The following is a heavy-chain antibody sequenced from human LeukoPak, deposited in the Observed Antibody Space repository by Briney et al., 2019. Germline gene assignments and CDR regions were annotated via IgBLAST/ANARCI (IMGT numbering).Heavy chain of an antibody. J-gene: IGHJ4*02. CDR1: GFTFSSYA. V-gene: IGHV3-23*01. D-gene: IGHD4-17*01. CDR2: ISGSGGST. Sequence: PGGSLRLSCAASGFTFSSYAMSWVRQAPGKGLEWVSAISGSGGSTYYADSVKGRFTISRDNAKNTLYLQMNSLRAEDTAVYYCARGDFTVTYFDYWGQGTLVTVSS. CDR3: ARGDFTVTYFDY.